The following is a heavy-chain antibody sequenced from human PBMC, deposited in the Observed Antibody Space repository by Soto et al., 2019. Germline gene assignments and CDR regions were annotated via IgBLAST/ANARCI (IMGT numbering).Heavy chain of an antibody. J-gene: IGHJ4*02. CDR1: WFTFSRYS. CDR3: ARESEDLTSNFDY. CDR2: ISSTTNYI. Sequence: GGSLRLSCAASWFTFSRYSMNWVRQAPGKGLEWVSSISSTTNYIYYGDSMKGRFTISRDNAKNSLYLEMNSLRAEDTAVYYCARESEDLTSNFDYWGQGTLVTVSS. V-gene: IGHV3-21*06.